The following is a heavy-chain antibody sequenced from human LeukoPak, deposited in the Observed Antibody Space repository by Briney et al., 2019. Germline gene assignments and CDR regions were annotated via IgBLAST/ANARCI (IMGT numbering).Heavy chain of an antibody. CDR2: INPNSGGT. J-gene: IGHJ3*02. CDR1: GYTFTGYY. Sequence: GASVKVSCKASGYTFTGYYMHWVRQAPGQGLEWMGWINPNSGGTNYAQKFQGRVTMTRDTSISTAYMELNRLRSDATAVSYCARGERWLRWGRGRPAASDIWGQGTMVTVSS. CDR3: ARGERWLRWGRGRPAASDI. D-gene: IGHD5-24*01. V-gene: IGHV1-2*02.